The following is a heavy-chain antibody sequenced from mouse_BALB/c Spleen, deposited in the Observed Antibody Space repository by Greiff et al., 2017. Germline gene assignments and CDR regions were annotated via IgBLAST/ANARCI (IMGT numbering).Heavy chain of an antibody. J-gene: IGHJ4*01. CDR3: ARGEVRRFGYYAMDY. V-gene: IGHV2-9*02. D-gene: IGHD2-14*01. CDR1: GFSLTSYG. CDR2: IWAGGST. Sequence: QVQLQQSGPGLVAPSQSLSITCTVSGFSLTSYGVHWVRQPPGKGLEWLGVIWAGGSTNYNSALMSRLSISKDNSKSQVFLKMNSLQTDDTAMYYCARGEVRRFGYYAMDYWGQGTSVTVSS.